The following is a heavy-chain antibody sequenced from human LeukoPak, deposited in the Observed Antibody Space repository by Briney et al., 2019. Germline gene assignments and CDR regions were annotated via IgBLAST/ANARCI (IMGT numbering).Heavy chain of an antibody. CDR1: GGSISSSSYY. CDR3: ARDRVLDYYMDV. CDR2: IYYGGST. J-gene: IGHJ6*03. V-gene: IGHV4-39*07. Sequence: SETLSLTCTVSGGSISSSSYYWGWIRQPPGKGLEWIGSIYYGGSTYYNPSLKSRVTISVDTSKNQFSLKLSSVTAADTAVYYCARDRVLDYYMDVWGKGTTVTVSS. D-gene: IGHD2-15*01.